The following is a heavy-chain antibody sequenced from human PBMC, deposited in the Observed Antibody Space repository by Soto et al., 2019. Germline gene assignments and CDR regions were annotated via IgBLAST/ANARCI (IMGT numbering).Heavy chain of an antibody. Sequence: EVQLVESGGGLVKPGGSLRLSCVGSGFTFSSYNINWIRQSPCKGLEWVSSISTSSTYIFYTDSVKARFTISRDNAKNSLYRQMNSLRGEYTAVYFCARGQGFSYGSSALDIWGLGTMVTVAS. J-gene: IGHJ3*02. CDR2: ISTSSTYI. V-gene: IGHV3-21*01. D-gene: IGHD5-18*01. CDR3: ARGQGFSYGSSALDI. CDR1: GFTFSSYN.